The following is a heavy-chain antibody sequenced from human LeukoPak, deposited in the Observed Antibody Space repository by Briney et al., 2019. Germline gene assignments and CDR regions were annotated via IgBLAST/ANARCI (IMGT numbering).Heavy chain of an antibody. J-gene: IGHJ4*02. CDR2: ISYDGSNK. D-gene: IGHD2-15*01. CDR3: ARDRCNGGTCYLSVLDY. V-gene: IGHV3-30-3*01. CDR1: GFTFSSYA. Sequence: GSLRLSCAASGFTFSSYAMSWVRQAPGKGLEWVAVISYDGSNKFYADSVKGRFTISRDTPKNTLFLQMNSLRAEDTAVYYCARDRCNGGTCYLSVLDYWGQGTLATVSS.